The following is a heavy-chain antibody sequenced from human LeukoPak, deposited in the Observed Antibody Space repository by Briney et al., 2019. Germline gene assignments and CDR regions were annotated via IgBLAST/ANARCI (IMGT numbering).Heavy chain of an antibody. CDR2: ISSSSSTI. Sequence: GRALRLSCAASGFTFSSYSMNWVRQAPGKGLEWVSYISSSSSTIYYADSVKGRFTTSRDNAKNSLYLQMNGLRAEDTAVYYCARIAYCGGDCYLFDYWGQGTLVTVSS. CDR3: ARIAYCGGDCYLFDY. D-gene: IGHD2-21*02. J-gene: IGHJ4*02. V-gene: IGHV3-48*04. CDR1: GFTFSSYS.